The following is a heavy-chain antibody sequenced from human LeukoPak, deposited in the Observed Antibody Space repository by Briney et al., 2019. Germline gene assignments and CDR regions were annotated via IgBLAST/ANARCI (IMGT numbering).Heavy chain of an antibody. CDR2: INSDGSST. V-gene: IGHV3-74*01. CDR3: VRLGGTWYRGAFDI. J-gene: IGHJ3*02. D-gene: IGHD6-13*01. CDR1: GFTFSSYW. Sequence: GGSLRLSCAASGFTFSSYWMHWVRQAPGKGLVWVSRINSDGSSTSYADSVKGRFTISRDNAKNSLYLQMNSLRAEDTAVYYCVRLGGTWYRGAFDIWGQGTMVTVSS.